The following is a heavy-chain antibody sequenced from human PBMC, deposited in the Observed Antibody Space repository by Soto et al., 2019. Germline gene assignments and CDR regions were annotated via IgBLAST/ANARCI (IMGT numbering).Heavy chain of an antibody. J-gene: IGHJ6*03. CDR3: ARGWFGELLVDYYYYMDV. Sequence: GGSLRLSCAASGFTFSSYGMHWVRQAPGKGLEWVAVIWYDGSNKYYADSVKGRFTISRDNSKNTLYLQMNSLRAEDTAVYYCARGWFGELLVDYYYYMDVWGKGTTVTVSS. V-gene: IGHV3-33*01. D-gene: IGHD3-10*01. CDR1: GFTFSSYG. CDR2: IWYDGSNK.